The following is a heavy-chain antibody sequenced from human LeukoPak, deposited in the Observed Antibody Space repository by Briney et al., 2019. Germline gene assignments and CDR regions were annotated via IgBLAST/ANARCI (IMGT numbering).Heavy chain of an antibody. V-gene: IGHV3-30*04. CDR3: ARVQSAYYYYYGMDV. CDR1: GFTFSIYA. CDR2: ISYDGSNK. Sequence: GGSLRLSCAASGFTFSIYAMHWVRQAPGKGLEWVTVISYDGSNKYYADSVKGRFTISRDNSKNTLYLQMNSLRAEDTAVYYCARVQSAYYYYYGMDVWGQGTTVTVSS. J-gene: IGHJ6*02.